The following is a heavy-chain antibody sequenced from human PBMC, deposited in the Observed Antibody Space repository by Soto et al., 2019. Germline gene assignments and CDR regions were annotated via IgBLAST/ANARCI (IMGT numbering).Heavy chain of an antibody. D-gene: IGHD3-10*01. CDR1: GFTFSSYA. CDR3: AKSLGPLDAFDI. V-gene: IGHV3-23*01. CDR2: ISGSGGST. Sequence: EVPLLESGGGLVQPGGSLRLSCAASGFTFSSYAMSWVRQAPGKGLEWVSAISGSGGSTYYADSVKGRFTISRDNSKNTLYLQMNSLRAEDTAVYYCAKSLGPLDAFDIWGQGTMVTVSS. J-gene: IGHJ3*02.